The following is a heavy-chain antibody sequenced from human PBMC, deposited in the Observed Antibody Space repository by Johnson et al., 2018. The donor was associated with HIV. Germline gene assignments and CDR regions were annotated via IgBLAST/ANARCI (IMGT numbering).Heavy chain of an antibody. Sequence: VQLVESGGSVVQPGRSLRLSCAASGFTFSGYAINWVRPAPGKGLEWVAVISYDGSNKYYADSVKGRFTISRDNAKNSLYLRMNSLRAEDTAVYYCARNGLIPAAKGVAFDIWGHGTTVTVSS. CDR1: GFTFSGYA. CDR3: ARNGLIPAAKGVAFDI. V-gene: IGHV3-30-3*01. J-gene: IGHJ3*02. D-gene: IGHD2-2*01. CDR2: ISYDGSNK.